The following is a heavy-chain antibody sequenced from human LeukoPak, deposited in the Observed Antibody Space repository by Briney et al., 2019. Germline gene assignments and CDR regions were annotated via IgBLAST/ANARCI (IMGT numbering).Heavy chain of an antibody. Sequence: GGSLRLSCAASGFTFSSYGMHWVRQAPGKGLEWVAVIWYDGSNKYYADSVKGRFTISRDNSKNTLYLQMNSLRAEDTAVYYWANDNSRSGGGMDVWGKGTTVTVSS. CDR1: GFTFSSYG. J-gene: IGHJ6*04. CDR3: ANDNSRSGGGMDV. V-gene: IGHV3-33*06. CDR2: IWYDGSNK.